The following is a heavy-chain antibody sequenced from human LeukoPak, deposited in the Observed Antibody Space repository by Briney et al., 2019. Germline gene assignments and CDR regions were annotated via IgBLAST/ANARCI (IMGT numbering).Heavy chain of an antibody. CDR3: ATLHFYAMGV. V-gene: IGHV3-11*01. CDR1: GLIFSNAW. CDR2: ISGSGANR. J-gene: IGHJ6*02. Sequence: GGSLRLSCAASGLIFSNAWMNWVRQTPGKGLEWISFISGSGANRFYADSMKGRFTISKDNTKNSLYLQMNSLRAEDTATYYCATLHFYAMGVWGQGTTVTVSS.